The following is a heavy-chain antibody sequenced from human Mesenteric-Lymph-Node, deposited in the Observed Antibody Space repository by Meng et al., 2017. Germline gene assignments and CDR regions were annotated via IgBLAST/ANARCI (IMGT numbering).Heavy chain of an antibody. J-gene: IGHJ4*02. V-gene: IGHV3-66*03. Sequence: GESLKISCAASGSTVSSNYMSWVRQAPGKGLEWVSVIYSCGSTYYADSVKGRFTISRDNSKNTLYLQMNSLRSEDTAVYYCARVAFGGVIAPNFDYWGQGTLVTVSS. CDR1: GSTVSSNY. CDR2: IYSCGST. CDR3: ARVAFGGVIAPNFDY. D-gene: IGHD3-16*02.